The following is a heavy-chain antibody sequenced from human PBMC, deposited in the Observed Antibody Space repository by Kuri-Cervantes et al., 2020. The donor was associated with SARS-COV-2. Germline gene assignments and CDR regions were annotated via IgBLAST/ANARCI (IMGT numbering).Heavy chain of an antibody. CDR1: GFTFSDYY. D-gene: IGHD7-27*01. Sequence: GESLKISCAASGFTFSDYYMSWIRQAPGKGLEWVSYISSSGSTIYYADSVKGRFTISRDNAKNSLYLQMSSLRAEDTAVYYCARDLRMGKSLDYWGQGTQVTVSS. CDR2: ISSSGSTI. J-gene: IGHJ4*02. CDR3: ARDLRMGKSLDY. V-gene: IGHV3-11*04.